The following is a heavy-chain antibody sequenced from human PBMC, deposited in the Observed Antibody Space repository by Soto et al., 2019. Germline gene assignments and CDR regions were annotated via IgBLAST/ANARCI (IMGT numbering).Heavy chain of an antibody. CDR3: ARAQRRYCSGGSCYSYYYYYYMDV. V-gene: IGHV4-59*01. D-gene: IGHD2-15*01. CDR1: GGSISSYY. J-gene: IGHJ6*03. CDR2: IYYSGST. Sequence: QVQLQESGPGLVKPSETLSLTCTVSGGSISSYYWSWIRQPPGKGLEWIGYIYYSGSTNYNPSLKRRVTISVDTSKNKFSLKLSSVTAADTAVYYCARAQRRYCSGGSCYSYYYYYYMDVWGKGTTVTVSS.